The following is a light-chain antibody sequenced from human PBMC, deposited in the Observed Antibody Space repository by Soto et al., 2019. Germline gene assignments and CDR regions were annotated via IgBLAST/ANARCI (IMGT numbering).Light chain of an antibody. CDR3: TSYTSSSNYV. V-gene: IGLV2-14*01. J-gene: IGLJ1*01. CDR1: SSDVGGYNY. CDR2: EVS. Sequence: QSGLTQPASVSGSPGQSITISCTGTSSDVGGYNYVSWYQQNPGKAPKLMIYEVSNRPSGVSNRFSGSKSGNTASLTISGLQAEDEADYYCTSYTSSSNYVFGTGTKVTVL.